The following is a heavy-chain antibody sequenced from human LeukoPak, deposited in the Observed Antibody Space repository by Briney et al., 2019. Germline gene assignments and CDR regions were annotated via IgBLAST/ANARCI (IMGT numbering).Heavy chain of an antibody. D-gene: IGHD2-2*01. CDR3: ARVPAAMVYYYFGMDV. CDR2: INPNSGGT. V-gene: IGHV1-2*02. CDR1: GYTFTGYN. Sequence: ASVKVSCKASGYTFTGYNMHWVRQAPGQGLEWMGWINPNSGGTNYAQKFQGRVTMTRDTSISTAYMELSRLRSDDTAVYYCARVPAAMVYYYFGMDVWGQGTTVTVSS. J-gene: IGHJ6*02.